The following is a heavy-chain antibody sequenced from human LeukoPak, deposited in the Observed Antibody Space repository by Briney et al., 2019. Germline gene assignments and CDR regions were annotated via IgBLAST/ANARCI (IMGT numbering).Heavy chain of an antibody. CDR1: GFTFSTYE. CDR2: ISSSGSTL. V-gene: IGHV3-48*03. Sequence: GGSLRLSCEASGFTFSTYEMNWVRQAPGKGLEWVSYISSSGSTLYYADSVKGRFTISRDNAKSSLYLQMNSLRAEDTALYYCARSSSGWYNFDYWGQGTLVTVSS. J-gene: IGHJ4*02. D-gene: IGHD6-19*01. CDR3: ARSSSGWYNFDY.